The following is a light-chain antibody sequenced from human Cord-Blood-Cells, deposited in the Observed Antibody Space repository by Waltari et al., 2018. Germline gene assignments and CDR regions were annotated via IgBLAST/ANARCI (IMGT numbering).Light chain of an antibody. CDR3: SSYTSSSTLV. V-gene: IGLV2-14*01. CDR2: DVS. CDR1: SSDVGGYHY. Sequence: QSALTQPASVSGSPGQSITISCTGTSSDVGGYHYVSCYQQHPVKAPKLMIYDVSNRPSGVSNRFSGSKSGNTASLTISGLQAEDEADYYCSSYTSSSTLVFGGGTKLTVL. J-gene: IGLJ3*02.